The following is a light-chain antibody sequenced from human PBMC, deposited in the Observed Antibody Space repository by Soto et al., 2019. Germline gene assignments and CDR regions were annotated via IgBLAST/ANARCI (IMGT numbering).Light chain of an antibody. Sequence: DIQMTQSPSSVSASVGDRVTITCRASQGIGTWVTWYQQKPREAPRLLVYAASSLHSGVPLRYSGSGYGTDFNFTISNLQPEDFASYFCQQAHSSPPTFGGGTKVEIK. CDR1: QGIGTW. V-gene: IGKV1-12*01. CDR3: QQAHSSPPT. J-gene: IGKJ4*01. CDR2: AAS.